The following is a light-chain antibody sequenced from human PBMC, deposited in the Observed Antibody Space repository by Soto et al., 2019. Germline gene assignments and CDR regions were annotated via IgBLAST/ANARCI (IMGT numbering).Light chain of an antibody. J-gene: IGKJ1*01. CDR2: DAS. V-gene: IGKV1-5*01. CDR1: QSISSW. Sequence: DIQMTQSPSTLSGSVGDRFAITWRASQSISSWLAWYQQKPGKAPKLLIYDASSLESGVPSRFSGSGSGTEFTLTISSLQPDDFATYYCQQYNSYSAWTFGQGTKV. CDR3: QQYNSYSAWT.